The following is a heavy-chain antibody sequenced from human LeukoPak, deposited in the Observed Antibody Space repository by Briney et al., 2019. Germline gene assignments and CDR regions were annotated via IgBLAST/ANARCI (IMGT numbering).Heavy chain of an antibody. Sequence: SETLSLTCTVSGGSISSYYWSWIRQPAGKGLEWIGRIYTSGSTNYNPSLKSRVTMSVDTSKNQFSLKLSSVTAADTAVYYCAGGYCTGGSCSQIDYWGQGTLVTVFS. D-gene: IGHD2-15*01. CDR2: IYTSGST. J-gene: IGHJ4*02. CDR1: GGSISSYY. V-gene: IGHV4-4*07. CDR3: AGGYCTGGSCSQIDY.